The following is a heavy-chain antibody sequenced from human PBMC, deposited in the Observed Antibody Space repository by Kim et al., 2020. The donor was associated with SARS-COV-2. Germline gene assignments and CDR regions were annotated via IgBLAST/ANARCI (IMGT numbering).Heavy chain of an antibody. J-gene: IGHJ6*02. CDR3: AREGGMGGGNSEGDGMDV. D-gene: IGHD2-21*02. V-gene: IGHV4-34*01. Sequence: KSRVTISVDTSKNQFSLKLSSVTAADTAVYYCAREGGMGGGNSEGDGMDVWGQGTTVTVSS.